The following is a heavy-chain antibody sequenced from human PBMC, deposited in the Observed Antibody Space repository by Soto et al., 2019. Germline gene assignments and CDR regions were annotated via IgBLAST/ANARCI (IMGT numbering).Heavy chain of an antibody. D-gene: IGHD2-15*01. CDR3: ASGKTQMTQDRMGFYYYMDV. CDR1: GDTFNNRP. V-gene: IGHV1-69*08. CDR2: VIPLLDAS. Sequence: QVQLVQSGAEVKKPGSSVKISCTASGDTFNNRPFTWVRQAPGQGLEWMGRVIPLLDASNYAEKFQDRATITADKSTNTAYLELSGLKSEDSAIYYCASGKTQMTQDRMGFYYYMDVWGKGTTVTVSS. J-gene: IGHJ6*03.